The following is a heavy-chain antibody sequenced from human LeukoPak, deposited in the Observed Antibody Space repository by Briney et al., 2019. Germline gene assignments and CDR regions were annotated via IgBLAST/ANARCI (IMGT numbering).Heavy chain of an antibody. Sequence: PSETLSLTCSVSGGSISGYYWSWIRQSPRKGMEWIGYVYHSETTNYNPSLKSRVTISVDTSKNQLSLKLSSVTAADTAVYYCARDRGNWNYDYFDYWGQGTLVTVSS. D-gene: IGHD1-7*01. CDR1: GGSISGYY. CDR2: VYHSETT. V-gene: IGHV4-59*01. CDR3: ARDRGNWNYDYFDY. J-gene: IGHJ4*02.